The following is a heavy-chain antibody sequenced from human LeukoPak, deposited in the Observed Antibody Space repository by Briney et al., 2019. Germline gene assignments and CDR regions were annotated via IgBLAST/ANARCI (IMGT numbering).Heavy chain of an antibody. J-gene: IGHJ4*02. V-gene: IGHV4-61*02. D-gene: IGHD6-19*01. CDR3: ARDGQWLLPASYFDY. CDR1: GGSISSGSYY. Sequence: SQTLSLTCTVSGGSISSGSYYWSWIRQPAGKGLEWIGRIYTSGSTNYNPSLKSRVTISVDTSKNQFSLKLSSVTAADTAVYYCARDGQWLLPASYFDYWGQGTLVTVSS. CDR2: IYTSGST.